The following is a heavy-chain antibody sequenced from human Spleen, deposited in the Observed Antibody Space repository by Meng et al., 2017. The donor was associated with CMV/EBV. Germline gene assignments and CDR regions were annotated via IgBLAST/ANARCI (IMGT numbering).Heavy chain of an antibody. CDR3: ARDPPRLEFGVVIYYGMDV. CDR2: IYPGDSDT. V-gene: IGHV5-51*01. Sequence: KVSCKGSGYSFTSYWIGWVRQMPGKGLEWMGIIYPGDSDTRYSPSFQGQVTISADKSISTAYLQWSSLKASDTAMYYCARDPPRLEFGVVIYYGMDVWGQGTTVTVSS. J-gene: IGHJ6*02. CDR1: GYSFTSYW. D-gene: IGHD3-3*01.